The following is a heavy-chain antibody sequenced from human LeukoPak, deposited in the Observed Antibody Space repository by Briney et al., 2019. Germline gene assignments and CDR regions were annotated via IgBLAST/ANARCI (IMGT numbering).Heavy chain of an antibody. V-gene: IGHV3-23*01. CDR1: GFTFSSYW. J-gene: IGHJ6*02. D-gene: IGHD3-3*01. CDR3: ARDGGSRYYYGMDV. CDR2: ISGSGGTT. Sequence: GGSLRLSCAASGFTFSSYWMSWVRRAPGKGLEWVSVISGSGGTTYYADSVKGRFTISRHNSKNTLYLQMNSLRAEDTAVYYCARDGGSRYYYGMDVWGQGTTVTVSS.